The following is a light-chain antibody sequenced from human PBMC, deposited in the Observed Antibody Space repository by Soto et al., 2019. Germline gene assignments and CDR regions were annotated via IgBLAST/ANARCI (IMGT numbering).Light chain of an antibody. CDR3: QQRSNWPPIT. V-gene: IGKV3-11*01. CDR1: QRFRNY. Sequence: IVFTQSPATLSLSPGERATLSCKAGQRFRNYLAWYQQKPGQTPRLLIYGASNRATGIPARFSGSGSGTAFTPTISSLEPEDFAVYYCQQRSNWPPITFGQGTRLEI. CDR2: GAS. J-gene: IGKJ5*01.